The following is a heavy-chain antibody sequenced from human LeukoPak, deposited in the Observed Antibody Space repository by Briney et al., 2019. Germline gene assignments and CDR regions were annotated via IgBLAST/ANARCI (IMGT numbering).Heavy chain of an antibody. V-gene: IGHV4-34*01. J-gene: IGHJ3*02. CDR3: AGSHDTWIYAFDI. D-gene: IGHD5-12*01. CDR1: GGSFSGYY. Sequence: SETLSLTCAVYGGSFSGYYWSWIRQPPGKGLEWIGEINHSGSTNYNPSLKSRVTTSVDTSKNQFSLKLSSVTAADTAVYYCAGSHDTWIYAFDIWGQGTMVTVSS. CDR2: INHSGST.